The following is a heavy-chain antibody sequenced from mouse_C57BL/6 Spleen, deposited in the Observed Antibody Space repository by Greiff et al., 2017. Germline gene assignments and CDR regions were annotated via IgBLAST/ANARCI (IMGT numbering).Heavy chain of an antibody. CDR1: GYTFTDYY. V-gene: IGHV1-26*01. D-gene: IGHD1-1*01. CDR3: ARQLLRSSSGY. J-gene: IGHJ2*01. Sequence: EVQLQQSGPELVKPGASVKISCKASGYTFTDYYMNWVKQSHGKSLEWIGDINPNNGGTSYNQKFKGKATLTVDKSSSTAYMELRSLTSEDSAVYYCARQLLRSSSGYWGQGTTLTVSS. CDR2: INPNNGGT.